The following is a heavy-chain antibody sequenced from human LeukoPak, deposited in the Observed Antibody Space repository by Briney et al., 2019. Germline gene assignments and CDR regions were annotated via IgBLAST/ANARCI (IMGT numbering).Heavy chain of an antibody. CDR3: ARGYAGNSDAFDI. J-gene: IGHJ3*02. Sequence: ASVKVSCKASGYTFTSYDINWVREAIGQGLEWMGWLNHNRGKTGYAQKFQSRVTRTTNTSISTAYLELSSLRYEDTAVYYCARGYAGNSDAFDIWGQGTMVTVSS. V-gene: IGHV1-8*01. CDR2: LNHNRGKT. D-gene: IGHD4-23*01. CDR1: GYTFTSYD.